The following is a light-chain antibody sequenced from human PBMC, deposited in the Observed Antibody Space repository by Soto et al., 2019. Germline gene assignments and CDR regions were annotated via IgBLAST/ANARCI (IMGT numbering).Light chain of an antibody. J-gene: IGLJ1*01. V-gene: IGLV2-8*01. CDR2: EVN. CDR3: SSYGGSNWYV. CDR1: NSDVGGYNY. Sequence: QSVLTQPPSSSGSPGQSVTISCTGTNSDVGGYNYVSWYQQYPGKAPKLIIYEVNERPSGVPDRFSGSKSGNTASLTVSGLQTADEADYYCSSYGGSNWYVFGTGTKLTVL.